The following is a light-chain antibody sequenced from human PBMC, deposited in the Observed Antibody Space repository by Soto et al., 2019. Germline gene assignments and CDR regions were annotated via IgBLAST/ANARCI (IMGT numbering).Light chain of an antibody. CDR3: SSYAGSNNWN. V-gene: IGLV2-8*01. CDR2: EVS. J-gene: IGLJ1*01. CDR1: SSAVGGYNY. Sequence: QSVLTQPPSASGSPGQSVTISCPGTSSAVGGYNYVSWYQQHPGKAPKLMIYEVSKRPSGVPDRFSGSKSGNTASLTVSGLQAEDEADYYCSSYAGSNNWNFGTGTKLTVL.